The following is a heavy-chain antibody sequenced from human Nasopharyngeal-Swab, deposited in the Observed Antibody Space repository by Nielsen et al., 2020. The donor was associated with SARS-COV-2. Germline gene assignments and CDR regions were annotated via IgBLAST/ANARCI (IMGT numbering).Heavy chain of an antibody. Sequence: GESLKISCAASGFTVSSNYMSWVRQAPGKGLEWVSVIYSGGSTYYADSVKGRFTISRDNSKNTLYLQMNSLRAEDTAVYYCAGADYYDFWSGGYGMDVWGQGTTVTVSS. CDR3: AGADYYDFWSGGYGMDV. D-gene: IGHD3-3*01. CDR2: IYSGGST. CDR1: GFTVSSNY. J-gene: IGHJ6*02. V-gene: IGHV3-53*01.